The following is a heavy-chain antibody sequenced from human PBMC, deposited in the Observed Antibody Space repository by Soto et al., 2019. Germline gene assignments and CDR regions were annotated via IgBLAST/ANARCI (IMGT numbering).Heavy chain of an antibody. Sequence: WASVKVSCKASGYTFTGYYMHWVRQAPGQGLEWMGWINPNSGGTNYAQKFQGRVTMTRDTSISTAYMELSRLRSDDTAVYYCARGLGEFTYYFDYWGQGTLVTVSS. CDR3: ARGLGEFTYYFDY. CDR1: GYTFTGYY. V-gene: IGHV1-2*02. D-gene: IGHD3-10*01. CDR2: INPNSGGT. J-gene: IGHJ4*02.